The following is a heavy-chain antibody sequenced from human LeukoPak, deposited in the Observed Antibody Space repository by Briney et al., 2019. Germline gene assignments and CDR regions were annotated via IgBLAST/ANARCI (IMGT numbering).Heavy chain of an antibody. Sequence: GESLKISFKGSGYRFTSYWIGWVRPMPGKGLEWMGIIYPGDSDTRYSPSFQGQVTISADKSISTAYLQWSSLKASDTAMYSCARSRGSGWFPYFDYWGQGTLVTVSS. D-gene: IGHD6-13*01. V-gene: IGHV5-51*01. CDR2: IYPGDSDT. CDR1: GYRFTSYW. J-gene: IGHJ4*02. CDR3: ARSRGSGWFPYFDY.